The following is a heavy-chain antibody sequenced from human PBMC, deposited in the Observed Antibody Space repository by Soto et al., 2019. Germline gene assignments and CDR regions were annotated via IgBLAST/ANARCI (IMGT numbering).Heavy chain of an antibody. D-gene: IGHD3-10*01. J-gene: IGHJ5*02. CDR3: ASHHPEGTWFDP. CDR1: GGSISSGGYS. V-gene: IGHV4-30-2*01. CDR2: IYHSGST. Sequence: QLQLQESGSGLVRPSQTLSLTCAVSGGSISSGGYSWNWIRQPPGKGLEWIGYIYHSGSTLYNPSHRRVTTSSVAKYNHHSPLQLTVATAAATAVYYSASHHPEGTWFDPWGQGTLVTVSS.